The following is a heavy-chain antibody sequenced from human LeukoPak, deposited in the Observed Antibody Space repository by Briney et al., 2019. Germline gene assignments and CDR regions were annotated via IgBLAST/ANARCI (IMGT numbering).Heavy chain of an antibody. Sequence: GGSLRLSCAASGFTFSSYWMSWVRQAPGKGLEWVANIKQDGSEKYYVDSVKGRFTISRDNAKNSLYLQMNSLRAEDTAVYYCARVGSSNLRYYYMDVWGKGTTVTVSS. CDR2: IKQDGSEK. J-gene: IGHJ6*03. CDR1: GFTFSSYW. CDR3: ARVGSSNLRYYYMDV. V-gene: IGHV3-7*01. D-gene: IGHD1-26*01.